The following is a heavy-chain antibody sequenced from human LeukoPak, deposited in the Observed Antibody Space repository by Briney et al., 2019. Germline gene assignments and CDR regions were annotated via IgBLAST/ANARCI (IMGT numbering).Heavy chain of an antibody. J-gene: IGHJ4*02. CDR3: RRGGYFYGSEVDYFDY. CDR2: INPNSGGT. D-gene: IGHD3-10*01. V-gene: IGHV1-2*04. Sequence: GASVKLSCNASGYTFTGYCMHWVRQPPGQGLEWMGWINPNSGGTNYAQKFQGWVTMTRDTSISTAYMELSRLRSDDTAVYYCRRGGYFYGSEVDYFDYWGQGTLVTVSS. CDR1: GYTFTGYC.